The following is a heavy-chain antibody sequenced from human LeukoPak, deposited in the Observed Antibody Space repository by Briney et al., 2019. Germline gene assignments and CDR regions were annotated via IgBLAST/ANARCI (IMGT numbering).Heavy chain of an antibody. CDR3: AKTGTLWYYFDY. Sequence: GGSLRLSCAASGFTFSSYSMNWVRQAPGKGLEWVSAISGSGGSTYYADSVKGRFTISRDNSKNTLYLQMNSLRAEDTAVYYCAKTGTLWYYFDYWGQGTLVTVSS. D-gene: IGHD5-18*01. CDR2: ISGSGGST. CDR1: GFTFSSYS. J-gene: IGHJ4*02. V-gene: IGHV3-23*01.